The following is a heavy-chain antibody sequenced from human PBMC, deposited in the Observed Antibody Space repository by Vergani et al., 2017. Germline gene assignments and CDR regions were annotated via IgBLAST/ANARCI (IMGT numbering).Heavy chain of an antibody. J-gene: IGHJ4*02. Sequence: QLHLQESGPGLVKPSETLSLTCTVSGGPLTSSSHYWGWIRQPPGKGLELIGNIYHSGGAYYNPSLKGRVTISVDTSKNQFSLEVTSVTAADTAIYFCARTESFILRYFHWALWGQGTLVTVSS. V-gene: IGHV4-39*01. CDR3: ARTESFILRYFHWAL. CDR2: IYHSGGA. CDR1: GGPLTSSSHY. D-gene: IGHD3-9*01.